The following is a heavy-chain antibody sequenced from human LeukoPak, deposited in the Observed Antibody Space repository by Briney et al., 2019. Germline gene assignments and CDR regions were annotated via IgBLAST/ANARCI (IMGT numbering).Heavy chain of an antibody. Sequence: ASVKVSCKASGYTFTGYYIHWVRQAPGQGLEWMGWINPNSGGTNYAQKFQGRVTMTRDTSISTAYMELSRLRSDDTAVYYCARVGYCSGGSCYSLGWFDPWGQGTLVTVSS. CDR3: ARVGYCSGGSCYSLGWFDP. V-gene: IGHV1-2*02. CDR2: INPNSGGT. CDR1: GYTFTGYY. D-gene: IGHD2-15*01. J-gene: IGHJ5*02.